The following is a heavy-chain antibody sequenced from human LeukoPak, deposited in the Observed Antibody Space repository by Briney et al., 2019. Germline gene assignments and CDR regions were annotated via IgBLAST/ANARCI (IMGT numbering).Heavy chain of an antibody. CDR2: IWHDGSNK. CDR1: GFTFSSYG. J-gene: IGHJ3*02. D-gene: IGHD3-10*01. CDR3: AKDLPRGLLWFGEFAFDI. Sequence: PGRSLRLSCAASGFTFSSYGMHWVRQAPGKGLEWVAVIWHDGSNKYYADSVKGRFTISRDNSKNTLYLQMNSLRAEDTAVYYCAKDLPRGLLWFGEFAFDIWGQGTMVTVSS. V-gene: IGHV3-33*06.